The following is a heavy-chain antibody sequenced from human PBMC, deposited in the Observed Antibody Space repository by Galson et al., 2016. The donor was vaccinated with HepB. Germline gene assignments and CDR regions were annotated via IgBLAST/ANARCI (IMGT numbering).Heavy chain of an antibody. CDR2: IWYDGSNE. CDR3: ARGWGYSTNYFDL. J-gene: IGHJ4*02. CDR1: GFAFSTYG. V-gene: IGHV3-33*01. D-gene: IGHD3-22*01. Sequence: SLRLSCAASGFAFSTYGMHWVRQAPGKGLEWVAIIWYDGSNEYYADSVKGRFTISRDNSQNTGYLQMNSLRAEDTAVYYCARGWGYSTNYFDLWGQGTLVTVSS.